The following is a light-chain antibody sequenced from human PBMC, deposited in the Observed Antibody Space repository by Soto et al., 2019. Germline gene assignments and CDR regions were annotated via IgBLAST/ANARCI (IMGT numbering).Light chain of an antibody. Sequence: DIQMTQSPSTLSASAGDRVTITCRASQSIRSWLAWYQQKPGKGPKVLIYKASSLESEVPSRFSGSGSGTEFTLTISSLQPDDFATYYCQQYDTYPWTFDQGTKVEIK. CDR1: QSIRSW. V-gene: IGKV1-5*03. CDR2: KAS. CDR3: QQYDTYPWT. J-gene: IGKJ1*01.